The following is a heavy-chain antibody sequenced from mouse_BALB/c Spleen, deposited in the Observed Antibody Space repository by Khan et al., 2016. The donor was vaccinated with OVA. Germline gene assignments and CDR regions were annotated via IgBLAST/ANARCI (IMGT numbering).Heavy chain of an antibody. CDR1: GYTFSNYV. J-gene: IGHJ3*01. V-gene: IGHV1S136*01. D-gene: IGHD4-1*01. CDR3: AREASSWDFSFPY. Sequence: VQLKQSGPELVEPGASVKMSCKASGYTFSNYVIHWMKQKPGQGLEWIAYINPYNAGTRYNEKFKGQATLTSDIYSTTAYMELNSLTSEDSAVYYCAREASSWDFSFPYWGQGTLVTVSA. CDR2: INPYNAGT.